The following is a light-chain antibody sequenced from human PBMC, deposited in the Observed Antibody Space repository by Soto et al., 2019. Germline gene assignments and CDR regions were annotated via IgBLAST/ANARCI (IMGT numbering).Light chain of an antibody. CDR2: GAS. Sequence: EIVLAQSPDTLSLSPGERASLSCRASQSVSSNSLAWYQQKAGQAPRLLVYGASSRATGIPDRFSGSGFETDFTLTISRLEPEDFAVYFCQQYGSSRLTFGGGTKVEIK. CDR1: QSVSSNS. V-gene: IGKV3-20*01. J-gene: IGKJ4*01. CDR3: QQYGSSRLT.